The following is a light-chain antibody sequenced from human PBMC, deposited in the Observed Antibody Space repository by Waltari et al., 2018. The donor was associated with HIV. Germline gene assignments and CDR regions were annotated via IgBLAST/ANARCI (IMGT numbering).Light chain of an antibody. CDR2: ASS. V-gene: IGKV1-39*01. J-gene: IGKJ3*01. CDR3: LQSFSAPLT. Sequence: DILMTQSPSSLSASVGDTVTITCRPSQNINNFLSWYQQKPGKAPKLLFSASSSFHNWVSPRFSGSGSGTDFTLTITDLQPEDFATYFCLQSFSAPLTFGPGTRVDVK. CDR1: QNINNF.